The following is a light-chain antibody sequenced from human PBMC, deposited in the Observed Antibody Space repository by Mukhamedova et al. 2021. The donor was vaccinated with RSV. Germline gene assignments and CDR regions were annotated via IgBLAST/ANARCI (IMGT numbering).Light chain of an antibody. CDR2: DVS. Sequence: APKLMIYDVSNRPSGVSNRFSGSKSGNTASLTISGLQAEDEADYYCSPYTSSVVFGGWTKLTVL. J-gene: IGLJ2*01. V-gene: IGLV2-14*03. CDR3: SPYTSSVV.